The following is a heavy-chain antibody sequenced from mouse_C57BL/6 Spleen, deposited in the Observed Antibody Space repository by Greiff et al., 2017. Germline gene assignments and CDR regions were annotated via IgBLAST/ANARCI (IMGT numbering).Heavy chain of an antibody. J-gene: IGHJ4*01. CDR3: TRDGGNYGYYYAMDY. V-gene: IGHV5-9-1*02. CDR1: GFTFSSYA. D-gene: IGHD2-1*01. CDR2: ISSGGDYI. Sequence: EVKLVESGEGLVKPGGSLKLSCAASGFTFSSYAMSWVRQTPEKRLEWVAYISSGGDYIYYADTVKGRFTISRDNARNTLYLQMSSLKSEDTAMYYCTRDGGNYGYYYAMDYWGKGTSVTVSS.